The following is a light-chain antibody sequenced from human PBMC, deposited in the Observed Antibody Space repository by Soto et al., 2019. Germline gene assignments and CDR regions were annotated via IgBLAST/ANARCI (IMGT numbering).Light chain of an antibody. CDR1: QSISIN. J-gene: IGKJ1*01. Sequence: EIVLTQSPGTLSVSPGDRVTLSCRASQSISINLARYQHKPGQAPRLLIHGASTRATGVPARISGSGSGTEFTLTISSLQSEDFAVYYCQQFRNWPWTFGQGTKVGIK. CDR3: QQFRNWPWT. V-gene: IGKV3D-15*01. CDR2: GAS.